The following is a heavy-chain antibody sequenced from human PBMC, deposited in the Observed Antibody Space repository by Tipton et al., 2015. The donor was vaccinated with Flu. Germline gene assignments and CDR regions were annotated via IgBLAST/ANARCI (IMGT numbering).Heavy chain of an antibody. Sequence: SLRLSCAASGFTFSSYEMNWVRQAPGKGLEWASYISSSGSTIYYADSVKGRFTISRDNAKNSLYLQMNSLRAEDTAVYYCARDSGYSYGIIDYWGQGTLVTVSS. D-gene: IGHD5-18*01. CDR1: GFTFSSYE. CDR3: ARDSGYSYGIIDY. CDR2: ISSSGSTI. V-gene: IGHV3-48*03. J-gene: IGHJ4*02.